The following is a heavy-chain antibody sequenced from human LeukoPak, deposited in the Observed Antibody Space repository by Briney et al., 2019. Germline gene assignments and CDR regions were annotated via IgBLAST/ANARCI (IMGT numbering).Heavy chain of an antibody. CDR3: ARDRGYCSSTSCYYFGY. CDR2: IKQDGSEK. Sequence: PGGSLRLSCAASGFTFSSYWMSWVRQAPGKGLEWVANIKQDGSEKYYVDSVKGRFTISRDNAKNSLYLQMNSLRAEDTAVYYCARDRGYCSSTSCYYFGYWGQGTLVTVSS. V-gene: IGHV3-7*03. J-gene: IGHJ4*02. CDR1: GFTFSSYW. D-gene: IGHD2-2*01.